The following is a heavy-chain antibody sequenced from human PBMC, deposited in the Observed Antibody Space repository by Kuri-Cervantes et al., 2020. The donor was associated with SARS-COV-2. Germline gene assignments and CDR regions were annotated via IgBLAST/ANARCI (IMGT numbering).Heavy chain of an antibody. CDR3: ARHGPRGCSGGSCYSINWFDP. J-gene: IGHJ5*02. D-gene: IGHD2-15*01. CDR1: GGSFSGYY. CDR2: IYTSGST. V-gene: IGHV4-59*10. Sequence: GSLRLSCAVYGGSFSGYYWSWIRQPAGKGLEWIGRIYTSGSTNYNPSLKSRVTISVDTSKNQFSLKLSSVTAADTAVYYCARHGPRGCSGGSCYSINWFDPWGQGTLVTVSS.